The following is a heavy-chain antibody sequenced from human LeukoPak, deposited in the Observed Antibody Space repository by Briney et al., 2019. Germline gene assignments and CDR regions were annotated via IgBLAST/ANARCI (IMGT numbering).Heavy chain of an antibody. D-gene: IGHD2-21*02. CDR2: ISGSGGST. Sequence: GGSLRLSCAASGFTFSSYGMSWVRQAPGKGLEWVSAISGSGGSTYYADSVKGRFTISRDNSKNTLYLQMNSLRAEDTAVYYCAKDSRVVTAITFDYWGQGTLVTVSS. J-gene: IGHJ4*02. CDR3: AKDSRVVTAITFDY. V-gene: IGHV3-23*01. CDR1: GFTFSSYG.